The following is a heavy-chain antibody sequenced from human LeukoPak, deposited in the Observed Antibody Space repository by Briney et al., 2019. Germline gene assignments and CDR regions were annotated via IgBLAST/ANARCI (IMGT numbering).Heavy chain of an antibody. CDR1: GGSFSGYY. CDR2: INHSGST. V-gene: IGHV4-34*01. CDR3: ARGRIRYCSGGSCYAGVHWYFDL. J-gene: IGHJ2*01. D-gene: IGHD2-15*01. Sequence: SETLSLTCAVYGGSFSGYYWSWIRQPPGKGLGWIGEINHSGSTNYNPSLKSRVTISVDTSKNQFSLKLSSVTAADTAVYYCARGRIRYCSGGSCYAGVHWYFDLWGRGTLVTVSS.